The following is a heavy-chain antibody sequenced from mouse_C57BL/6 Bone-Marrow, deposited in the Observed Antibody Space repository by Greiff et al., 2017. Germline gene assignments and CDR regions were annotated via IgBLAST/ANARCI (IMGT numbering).Heavy chain of an antibody. CDR1: GYTFTSYW. V-gene: IGHV1-55*01. Sequence: VQLQQPGAELVKPGASVKMSCKASGYTFTSYWITWVKQRPGQGLEWIGDIYPGSGSTNYNEKFKSKATLTVDTSSSTAYMQLSSLTSEDSAVYYCARSSYYGSSYFDYWGQGTTLTVST. CDR3: ARSSYYGSSYFDY. D-gene: IGHD1-1*01. CDR2: IYPGSGST. J-gene: IGHJ2*01.